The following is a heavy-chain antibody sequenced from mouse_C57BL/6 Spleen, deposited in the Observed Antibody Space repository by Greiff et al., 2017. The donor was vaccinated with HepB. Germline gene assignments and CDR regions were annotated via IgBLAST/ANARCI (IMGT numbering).Heavy chain of an antibody. Sequence: EVQLVESGGGLVQPKGSLKLSCAASGFSFNTYAMNWVRQAPGKGLEWVARIRSKSNNYATYYADSVKDRFTISRDDSESMLYLQMNNLKTEDTAMYYCVIIYYYGSSYGAMDYWGQGTSVTVSS. V-gene: IGHV10-1*01. CDR1: GFSFNTYA. D-gene: IGHD1-1*01. J-gene: IGHJ4*01. CDR3: VIIYYYGSSYGAMDY. CDR2: IRSKSNNYAT.